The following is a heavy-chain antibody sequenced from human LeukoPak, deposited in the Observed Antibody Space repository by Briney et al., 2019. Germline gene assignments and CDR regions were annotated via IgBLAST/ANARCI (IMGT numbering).Heavy chain of an antibody. CDR2: ISGSGGST. Sequence: GGSLRLSCAASGFTFSSYGMSWVRQAPGKGLEWVSAISGSGGSTYYADSVKGRFTISRDTSKNTLYLQMNSPRAEDTAVYYCAKDMYYDSSGPVFDYWGQGTLVTVSS. CDR3: AKDMYYDSSGPVFDY. CDR1: GFTFSSYG. V-gene: IGHV3-23*01. D-gene: IGHD3-22*01. J-gene: IGHJ4*02.